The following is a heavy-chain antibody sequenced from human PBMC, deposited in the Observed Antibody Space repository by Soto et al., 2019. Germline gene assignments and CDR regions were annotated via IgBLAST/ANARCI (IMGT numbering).Heavy chain of an antibody. J-gene: IGHJ6*02. CDR2: ISAYNGNT. Sequence: QVQLVQSGAEVKKPGASVKVSCKASGYTFTSYGISWVRQAPGQGREWMGWISAYNGNTNSAQMLQGRVTMTTDTSTSTDYMELRSLRSDDTAVYYCARGPVMDYYYYGMDVWGQGTTVTVSS. D-gene: IGHD2-2*03. CDR3: ARGPVMDYYYYGMDV. V-gene: IGHV1-18*01. CDR1: GYTFTSYG.